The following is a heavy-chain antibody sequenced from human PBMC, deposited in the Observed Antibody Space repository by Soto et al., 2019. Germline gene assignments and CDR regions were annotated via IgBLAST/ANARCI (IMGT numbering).Heavy chain of an antibody. Sequence: SETLSLTCTVSGGSISSGDYYWSWIRQPPGKGLEWIGYIYYSGSTYYNPSLKSRVTISVDTSKNQFSLKLSSVTAADTAVYYCARDYDSSGWYFDYWGQGTLVTVSS. J-gene: IGHJ4*02. V-gene: IGHV4-30-4*01. CDR1: GGSISSGDYY. CDR3: ARDYDSSGWYFDY. D-gene: IGHD6-19*01. CDR2: IYYSGST.